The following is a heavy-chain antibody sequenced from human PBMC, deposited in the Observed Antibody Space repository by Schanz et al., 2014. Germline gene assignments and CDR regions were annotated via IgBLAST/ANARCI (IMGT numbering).Heavy chain of an antibody. J-gene: IGHJ4*02. CDR2: ISYDGSNK. CDR3: ARDRPSGYALDF. Sequence: VLLVDSGGGLVQPGGSLRLSCAVSGFTFSSYGMHWVRQAPGKGLEWVALISYDGSNKHYADSVKGRFTISRDNSKKTLYVQMNSLRAEDTAVYYCARDRPSGYALDFWGQGTLVTVSS. CDR1: GFTFSSYG. V-gene: IGHV3-30*03. D-gene: IGHD5-12*01.